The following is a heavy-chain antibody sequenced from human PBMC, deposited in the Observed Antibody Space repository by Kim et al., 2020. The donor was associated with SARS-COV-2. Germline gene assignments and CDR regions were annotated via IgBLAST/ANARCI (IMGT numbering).Heavy chain of an antibody. J-gene: IGHJ4*02. Sequence: YNPSRKSRVTISVDTSKNQFSLKLSSVTAADTAVYYCARADFWSGYYFGYWGQGTLVTVSS. CDR3: ARADFWSGYYFGY. V-gene: IGHV4-59*01. D-gene: IGHD3-3*01.